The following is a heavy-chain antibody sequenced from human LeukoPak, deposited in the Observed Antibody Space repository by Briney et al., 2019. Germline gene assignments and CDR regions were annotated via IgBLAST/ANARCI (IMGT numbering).Heavy chain of an antibody. CDR2: FYHSGST. D-gene: IGHD4-11*01. Sequence: SETLSLTCAVSAYSISIGYYLGWIRQPPGKGLEWIGSFYHSGSTYYNPSLRSRVTISVDTSKNQFSLKLSSLTAADTAVYYCARHDFYSNYPHNWFDPWGQGTLVTVSS. J-gene: IGHJ5*02. V-gene: IGHV4-38-2*01. CDR3: ARHDFYSNYPHNWFDP. CDR1: AYSISIGYY.